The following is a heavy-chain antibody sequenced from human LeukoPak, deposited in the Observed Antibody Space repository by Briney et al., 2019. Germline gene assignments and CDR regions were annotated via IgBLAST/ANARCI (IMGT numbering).Heavy chain of an antibody. V-gene: IGHV4-30-4*01. J-gene: IGHJ4*02. Sequence: SETLSLTCTVSGGSISSGDYYWSWIRQPPGKGLEWIGYIYHSGSTYYNPSLKSRVTISVDRSKNQFSLKLSSVTAADTAVYYCARSYSSSNLFDYWGQGTLVTVSS. D-gene: IGHD6-6*01. CDR2: IYHSGST. CDR1: GGSISSGDYY. CDR3: ARSYSSSNLFDY.